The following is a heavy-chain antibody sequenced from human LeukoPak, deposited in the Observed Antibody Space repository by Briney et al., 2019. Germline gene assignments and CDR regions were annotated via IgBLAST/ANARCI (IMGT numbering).Heavy chain of an antibody. V-gene: IGHV1-69*05. CDR1: GGTFSSYA. CDR3: AREYCSGGSCYETQIDY. Sequence: ASVKVSCKASGGTFSSYAISWVRQAPGQGLEWMGGIIPIFGTANYAQKFQGRVTMTTDTSTSTAYMELRSLRSDDTAVYYCAREYCSGGSCYETQIDYWGQGTLVTVSS. D-gene: IGHD2-15*01. J-gene: IGHJ4*02. CDR2: IIPIFGTA.